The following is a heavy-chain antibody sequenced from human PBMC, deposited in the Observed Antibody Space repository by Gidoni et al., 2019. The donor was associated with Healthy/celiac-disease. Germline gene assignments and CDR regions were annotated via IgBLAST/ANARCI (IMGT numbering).Heavy chain of an antibody. CDR2: IYYSGST. J-gene: IGHJ4*02. CDR1: GGSISSSSYY. Sequence: QLQLQASGPGLVKPSETLSLTCTVSGGSISSSSYYWGWIRQPPGKGLASIGSIYYSGSTYDNPFLKSRVTISVDTSKNQFSLKLSSGTAADTAVYYCARMVAVADNFDYWGQGTLVTVSS. V-gene: IGHV4-39*01. CDR3: ARMVAVADNFDY. D-gene: IGHD6-19*01.